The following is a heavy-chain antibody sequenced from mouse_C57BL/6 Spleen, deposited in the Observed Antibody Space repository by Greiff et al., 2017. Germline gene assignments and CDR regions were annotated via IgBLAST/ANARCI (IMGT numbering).Heavy chain of an antibody. V-gene: IGHV1-52*01. CDR2: IDPSDSET. Sequence: VQLQQPGAELVRPGSSVKMSCKASGYTFTSYWMHWVKQRPIKGLEWIGNIDPSDSETHYNQKFKDKATLTVDKSSSTAYMQLSSLTSEDSAVXDCARRYYGSSNAMDYWGQGTSVTVSS. CDR3: ARRYYGSSNAMDY. D-gene: IGHD1-1*01. J-gene: IGHJ4*01. CDR1: GYTFTSYW.